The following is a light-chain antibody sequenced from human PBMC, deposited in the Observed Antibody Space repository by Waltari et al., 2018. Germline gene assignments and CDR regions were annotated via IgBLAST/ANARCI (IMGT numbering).Light chain of an antibody. J-gene: IGLJ2*01. Sequence: SYVLTQSPSVSVAPGKTARITCGGKNLGSKSVHWYQQKPGQAPGLVIYYDSDRPSGIPERFSGSNSGNTATLTISRVEAGDEADYYCQVWDSSSDHHVVFGGGTKLTVL. CDR1: NLGSKS. CDR2: YDS. CDR3: QVWDSSSDHHVV. V-gene: IGLV3-21*04.